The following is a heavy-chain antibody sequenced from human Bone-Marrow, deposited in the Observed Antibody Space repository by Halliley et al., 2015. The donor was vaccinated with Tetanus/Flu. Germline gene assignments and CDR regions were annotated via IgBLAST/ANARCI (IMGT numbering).Heavy chain of an antibody. CDR3: ATATGYCLDY. V-gene: IGHV3-11*01. Sequence: SLRLSCAVSGFTFSDHNMSWIRQAPGKGLEWVSYISISGGTTYYADSVKGRFTISRDNAKYSLFLQMNSLRAEDTAIYYCATATGYCLDYWGQGTLVNVSS. D-gene: IGHD2-8*02. J-gene: IGHJ4*02. CDR1: GFTFSDHN. CDR2: ISISGGTT.